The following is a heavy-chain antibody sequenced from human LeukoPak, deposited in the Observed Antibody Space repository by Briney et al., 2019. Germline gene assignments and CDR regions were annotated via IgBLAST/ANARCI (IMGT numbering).Heavy chain of an antibody. D-gene: IGHD4-17*01. CDR1: GFTFSTYA. J-gene: IGHJ3*02. CDR2: ISGSGGNT. V-gene: IGHV3-23*01. CDR3: ARVIDYGALDACDI. Sequence: GGSLRLSCAASGFTFSTYAMTWVRQAPGKGLEWVSSISGSGGNTYYADSVKGRFTISRDNSKSTLYAQMNSLRAEDTAVYFCARVIDYGALDACDIWGQGTMVTVSS.